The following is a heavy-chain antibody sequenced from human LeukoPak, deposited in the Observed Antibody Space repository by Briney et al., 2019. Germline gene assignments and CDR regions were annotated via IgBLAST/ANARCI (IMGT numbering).Heavy chain of an antibody. D-gene: IGHD6-13*01. Sequence: EGSLRLSCAASGFSFSRYGIHWVRQAPGKGLEWVTFIQTDGNTKYYANSVRGRFTITRDNSKNTVSLQMNSLRAEDAGIYYCAREESSLVLGGLGYWGQGTLVSVSS. J-gene: IGHJ4*02. CDR1: GFSFSRYG. V-gene: IGHV3-30*02. CDR2: IQTDGNTK. CDR3: AREESSLVLGGLGY.